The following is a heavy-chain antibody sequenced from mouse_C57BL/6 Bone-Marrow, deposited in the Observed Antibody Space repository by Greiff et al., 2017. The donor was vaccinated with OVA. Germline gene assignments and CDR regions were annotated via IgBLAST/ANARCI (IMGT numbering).Heavy chain of an antibody. CDR3: ARWAGCDY. Sequence: QVQLQQSGPELVKPGASVKISCKASGYAFSSSWMNWVKQRPGTGLEWIGRIYPGDGDTNYNGKFKGKATLTADKSSSTAYMQLSSLTSEDSAVYFCARWAGCDYWGQGTTLTVSS. J-gene: IGHJ2*01. D-gene: IGHD3-3*01. CDR1: GYAFSSSW. CDR2: IYPGDGDT. V-gene: IGHV1-82*01.